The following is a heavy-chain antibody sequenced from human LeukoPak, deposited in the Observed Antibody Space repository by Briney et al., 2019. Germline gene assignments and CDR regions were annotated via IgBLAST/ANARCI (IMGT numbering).Heavy chain of an antibody. CDR2: ISPSGGST. CDR1: GYTFTSYY. D-gene: IGHD5-24*01. J-gene: IGHJ4*02. V-gene: IGHV1-46*04. CDR3: ARVGERWLQFSYFDY. Sequence: ASVKVSCKASGYTFTSYYMQWVRQAPGQGREWMGIISPSGGSTSYAQKLQGKVTMTTDTSTSTVYMELSSLRSEDTAVYYCARVGERWLQFSYFDYWGQGTLVTVSS.